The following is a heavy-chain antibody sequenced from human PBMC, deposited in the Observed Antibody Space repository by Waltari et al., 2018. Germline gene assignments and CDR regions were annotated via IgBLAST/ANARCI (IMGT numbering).Heavy chain of an antibody. CDR3: ARVLAARGYYYYMDV. V-gene: IGHV4-30-2*01. D-gene: IGHD2-15*01. J-gene: IGHJ6*03. CDR1: GGSISSGGYS. Sequence: QLQLQESGSGLVKPSQPLSLTCAVSGGSISSGGYSWSWLRQPPGKGLEWIGYIYHSGSTYYNPSLKSRVTISVDRSKNQFSLKLSSVTAADTAVYYCARVLAARGYYYYMDVWGKGTTVTISS. CDR2: IYHSGST.